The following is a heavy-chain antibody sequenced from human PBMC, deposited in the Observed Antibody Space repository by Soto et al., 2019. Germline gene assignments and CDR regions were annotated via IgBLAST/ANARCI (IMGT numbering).Heavy chain of an antibody. V-gene: IGHV1-69*06. Sequence: QVQLVQSGAEVRKPGSSVKVSCKASGGTFTTYDISWVRQAPGQGLEWMGGIIPLFDATKYAQKFQGRVTITADKSTGTVYMEVSSMRSEDTAMYFCARDRSSSWYNGTFYFDSWGQGTLVTVSS. D-gene: IGHD1-1*01. CDR2: IIPLFDAT. CDR1: GGTFTTYD. J-gene: IGHJ4*02. CDR3: ARDRSSSWYNGTFYFDS.